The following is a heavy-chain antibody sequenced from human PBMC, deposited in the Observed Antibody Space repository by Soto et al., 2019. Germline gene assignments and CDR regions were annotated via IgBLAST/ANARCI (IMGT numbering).Heavy chain of an antibody. Sequence: AASVKVSCKASGYTFTSYDINWVRQATGQGLEWMGWMNPNSGNTGYAQKLQGRVTMTRNTSISTAYMELSSLRSEDTAVYYCARNSGDYTANWLDPWVQGTLATVSS. D-gene: IGHD3-3*01. CDR3: ARNSGDYTANWLDP. CDR1: GYTFTSYD. V-gene: IGHV1-8*01. CDR2: MNPNSGNT. J-gene: IGHJ5*02.